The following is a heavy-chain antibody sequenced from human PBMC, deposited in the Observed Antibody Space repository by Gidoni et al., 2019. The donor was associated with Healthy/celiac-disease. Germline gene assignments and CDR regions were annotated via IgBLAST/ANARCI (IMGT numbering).Heavy chain of an antibody. V-gene: IGHV1-69*01. D-gene: IGHD1-7*01. J-gene: IGHJ4*01. CDR1: GGTSRSTG. Sequence: QVQLVQSGAEVKTPGSSVKVSYKASGGTSRSTGLSWVGPAPGQGLEWMGGIIPIFGTANYAQKFQGRVTITADESTSTAYRELSSLRSEDTAVYYCAGDGLGYNWNYEREYYFDYWGQEPWSPSPQ. CDR2: IIPIFGTA. CDR3: AGDGLGYNWNYEREYYFDY.